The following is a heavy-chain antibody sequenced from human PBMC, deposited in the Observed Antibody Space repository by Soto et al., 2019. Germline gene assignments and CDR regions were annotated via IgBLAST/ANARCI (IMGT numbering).Heavy chain of an antibody. CDR1: GGSISSYY. CDR3: ARGVVATPYNWFDP. Sequence: PSETLSLTCTVSGGSISSYYWSWIRQPAGKGLEWIGRIYTSGSTNYNPSLKSRVTMSVDTSKNQFSLKLSSVTAADTAVYYCARGVVATPYNWFDPWGQGTLVTVSS. CDR2: IYTSGST. J-gene: IGHJ5*02. D-gene: IGHD5-12*01. V-gene: IGHV4-4*07.